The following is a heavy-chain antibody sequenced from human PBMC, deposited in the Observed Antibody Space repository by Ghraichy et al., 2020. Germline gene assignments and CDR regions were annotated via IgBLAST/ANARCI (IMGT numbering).Heavy chain of an antibody. CDR3: ARDARLVGHCTSPGCYRLDQ. J-gene: IGHJ4*02. Sequence: SQTLSLTCTVSGGAISGSGHYWGWIRQPLGKGLEWVGSVYSTGSATYNPSLKSRVTISLVTSKNQLSLKLTSVIDADTAVYYCARDARLVGHCTSPGCYRLDQWGQGTLVTVSS. D-gene: IGHD2-2*01. V-gene: IGHV4-39*07. CDR1: GGAISGSGHY. CDR2: VYSTGSA.